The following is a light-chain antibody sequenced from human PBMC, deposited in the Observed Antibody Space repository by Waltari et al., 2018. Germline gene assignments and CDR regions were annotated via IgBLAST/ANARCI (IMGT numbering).Light chain of an antibody. J-gene: IGLJ1*01. CDR3: GSYVNTRVLFV. Sequence: QSALTQPASVYGSPGQSIIISCGGSSHHVGGYNFVSWYQQHPGKAPKVIIYDVNNRPSGISSRFSGSKSDNTASLTISALQTEDEADYYCGSYVNTRVLFVFGSGTKVTVL. CDR1: SHHVGGYNF. V-gene: IGLV2-14*03. CDR2: DVN.